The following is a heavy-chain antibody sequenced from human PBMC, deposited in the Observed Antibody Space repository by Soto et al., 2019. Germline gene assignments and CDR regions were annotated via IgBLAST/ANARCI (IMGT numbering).Heavy chain of an antibody. CDR3: ARVGSSCPHVSYYGMDV. CDR2: INHSGST. D-gene: IGHD6-13*01. CDR1: GGSFSGYY. J-gene: IGHJ6*02. V-gene: IGHV4-34*01. Sequence: KPSETLSLTCAVYGGSFSGYYWSWIRQPPGKGLEWIGEINHSGSTNYNPSPKSRVTISVDTSKNQFSLKLSSVTAADTAVYYCARVGSSCPHVSYYGMDVWGQGTTVTVSS.